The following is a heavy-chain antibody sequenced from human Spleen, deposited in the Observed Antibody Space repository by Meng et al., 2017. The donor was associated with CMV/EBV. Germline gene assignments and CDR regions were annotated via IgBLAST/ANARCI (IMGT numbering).Heavy chain of an antibody. D-gene: IGHD3-9*01. Sequence: GGSLRLSCAASGFTFSSYAMHWVRQAPGMGLEWVAFMRHDGSYEYYADPVKGRFTISRDNSKKTLYLQMDSLRPEDTAVYYCAKDAWGSRYADWKPFDNWGQGTLVTVSS. V-gene: IGHV3-30*02. CDR1: GFTFSSYA. CDR2: MRHDGSYE. J-gene: IGHJ4*02. CDR3: AKDAWGSRYADWKPFDN.